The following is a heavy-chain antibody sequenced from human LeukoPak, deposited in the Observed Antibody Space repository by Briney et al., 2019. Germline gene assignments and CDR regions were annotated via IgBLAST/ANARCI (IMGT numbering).Heavy chain of an antibody. J-gene: IGHJ5*02. CDR2: IYYSGST. V-gene: IGHV4-31*03. D-gene: IGHD3-10*01. CDR3: ARGRITNNWFDP. CDR1: GGSISSGGYY. Sequence: SETLSLTCTVSGGSISSGGYYWSWIRQHPGKGLEWIGYIYYSGSTYYNPSLKSRVTISVDTSKNQFSLKLSSVTAADTAVYYCARGRITNNWFDPCGQGTLVTVSS.